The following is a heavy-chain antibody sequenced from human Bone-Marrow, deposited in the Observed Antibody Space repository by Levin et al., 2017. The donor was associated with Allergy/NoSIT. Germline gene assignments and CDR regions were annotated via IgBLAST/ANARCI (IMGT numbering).Heavy chain of an antibody. CDR3: ATSPYPSYYYYGMDV. CDR2: IKEDGSEK. Sequence: GGSLRLSCTVSGFTFSSYWMAWVRQAPGKGLEWVANIKEDGSEKYYVDSVKGRFTISRDNAKNSLYLQMNSLRAEDTAVYYCATSPYPSYYYYGMDVWGQGTTVTVSS. J-gene: IGHJ6*02. D-gene: IGHD2-21*01. CDR1: GFTFSSYW. V-gene: IGHV3-7*01.